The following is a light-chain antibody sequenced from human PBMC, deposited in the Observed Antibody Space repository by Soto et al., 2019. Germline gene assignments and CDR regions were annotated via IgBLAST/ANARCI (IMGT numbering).Light chain of an antibody. CDR2: DVS. CDR3: SSYTSSSTYVV. Sequence: QSALTQPASVSGSPGQSITMSCTGTSSDVGGYNYVSWYQQHPGKAPKLIIYDVSNRPSGVSNRFSGSKSGNTASLTISGLQAEDEADYYCSSYTSSSTYVVFGGGTKLTVL. J-gene: IGLJ2*01. V-gene: IGLV2-14*01. CDR1: SSDVGGYNY.